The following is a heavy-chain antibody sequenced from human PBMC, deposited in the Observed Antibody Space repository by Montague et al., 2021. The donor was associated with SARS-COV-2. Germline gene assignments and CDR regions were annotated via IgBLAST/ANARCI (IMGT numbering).Heavy chain of an antibody. V-gene: IGHV6-1*01. CDR2: TYYRSKWYN. J-gene: IGHJ4*02. CDR3: ARIPVGSKHYFDF. CDR1: GDTVSSNLAT. Sequence: CAISGDTVSSNLATWNWIRQSPSRGLEWLGRTYYRSKWYNDYAESVKSRITIDPDTSKHQFSLHLNSVTPEDTAVYYCARIPVGSKHYFDFWGQGTLVTVSS. D-gene: IGHD2-2*01.